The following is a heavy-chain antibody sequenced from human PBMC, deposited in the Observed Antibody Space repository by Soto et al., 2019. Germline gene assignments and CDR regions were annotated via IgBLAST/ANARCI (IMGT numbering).Heavy chain of an antibody. CDR3: AREMYTTRGSPFDY. D-gene: IGHD3-16*01. CDR2: INPSSSST. J-gene: IGHJ4*02. Sequence: GSVKVSCKASGYTFTSYYVHWVRQAPGQGLEWMGFINPSSSSTSYAQKFHGRVTMTRDTSTSTVCMEVSSLRSEDTAVYYCAREMYTTRGSPFDYWGQRTLVTVSS. V-gene: IGHV1-46*01. CDR1: GYTFTSYY.